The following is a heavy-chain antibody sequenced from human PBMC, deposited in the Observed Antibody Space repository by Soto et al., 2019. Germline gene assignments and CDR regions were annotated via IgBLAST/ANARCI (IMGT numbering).Heavy chain of an antibody. CDR2: IIPIFGTA. Sequence: SVKVSCKASGGTFSSYAISWVRQAPGQGLEWMGGIIPIFGTANYAQKFQGRVTITADESTSTAYMELRSLRSDDTAVYYCARSLGFGYFDYWGQGTLVTVSS. D-gene: IGHD3-16*01. CDR3: ARSLGFGYFDY. J-gene: IGHJ4*02. V-gene: IGHV1-69*13. CDR1: GGTFSSYA.